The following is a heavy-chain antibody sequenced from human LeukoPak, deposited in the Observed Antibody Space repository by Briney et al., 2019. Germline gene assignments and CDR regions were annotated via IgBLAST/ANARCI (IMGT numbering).Heavy chain of an antibody. V-gene: IGHV3-53*05. D-gene: IGHD6-13*01. Sequence: GGSLRLSCAASGFSVSSNYMSWVRQAPGKGLEWVSVLYSSGYTKYADSVKGRFSISRDNSKNSLYLQMNSLRTEDTALYYCAKGGSSSWFIHIWDQGTLVTVSS. J-gene: IGHJ4*02. CDR1: GFSVSSNY. CDR2: LYSSGYT. CDR3: AKGGSSSWFIHI.